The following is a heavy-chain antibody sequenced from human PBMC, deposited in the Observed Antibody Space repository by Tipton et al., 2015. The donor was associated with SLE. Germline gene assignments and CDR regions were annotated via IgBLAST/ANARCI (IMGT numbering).Heavy chain of an antibody. Sequence: TLSLTCTVSGGSISTGGYYWSWNRQHPGKGLEWIGYIYNSEGTDYNPSLKSRVNISADTSKNHFSLNLSSVTAADTAVYYCARGGVGGYDYFDYWGQGALVTVSS. D-gene: IGHD5-12*01. V-gene: IGHV4-31*03. CDR3: ARGGVGGYDYFDY. CDR1: GGSISTGGYY. CDR2: IYNSEGT. J-gene: IGHJ4*02.